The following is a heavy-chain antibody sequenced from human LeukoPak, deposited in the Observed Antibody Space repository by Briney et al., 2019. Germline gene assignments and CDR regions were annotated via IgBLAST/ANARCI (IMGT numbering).Heavy chain of an antibody. CDR1: GYTFTSYD. CDR3: ARGIPYCGGDCYLP. Sequence: ASVKVSCKASGYTFTSYDINWVRQATGQGLEWMGWMNPNSGNTGYAQKFQGRVTITRSTSISTAYMELSSLRSEDTAVYYCARGIPYCGGDCYLPWGQGTLVTVSS. D-gene: IGHD2-21*01. J-gene: IGHJ5*02. V-gene: IGHV1-8*03. CDR2: MNPNSGNT.